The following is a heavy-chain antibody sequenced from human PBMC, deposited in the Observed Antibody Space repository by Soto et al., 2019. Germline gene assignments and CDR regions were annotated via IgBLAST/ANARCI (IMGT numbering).Heavy chain of an antibody. CDR2: MKKDGSQK. CDR3: ARDWFDA. V-gene: IGHV3-7*01. Sequence: WGSLRISCVSSVFTFSNYWMSWVRQAPGKGLEWVANMKKDGSQKYYVDSVKGRFTISRDNARNSLYLQMNSLRVEDTAVYYCARDWFDAWGQGTMVTVSS. J-gene: IGHJ5*02. CDR1: VFTFSNYW.